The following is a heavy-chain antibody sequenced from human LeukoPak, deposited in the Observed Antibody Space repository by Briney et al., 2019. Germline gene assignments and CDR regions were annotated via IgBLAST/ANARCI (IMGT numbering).Heavy chain of an antibody. CDR1: GYSISSGYY. CDR3: AREDDYDFWSGYDYYFDY. Sequence: SETLSLTCTVSGYSISSGYYWGWIRQPPGKGLEWIGSIYHSGSTYYNPSLKSRVTISVDTSKNQFSLKLSSVTAADTAVYYCAREDDYDFWSGYDYYFDYWGQGTLVTVSS. V-gene: IGHV4-38-2*02. CDR2: IYHSGST. D-gene: IGHD3-3*01. J-gene: IGHJ4*02.